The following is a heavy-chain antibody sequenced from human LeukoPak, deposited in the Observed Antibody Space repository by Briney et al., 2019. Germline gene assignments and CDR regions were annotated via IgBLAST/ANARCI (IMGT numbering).Heavy chain of an antibody. CDR3: ARDQGVAAAGTSY. CDR1: GFTFSSYS. V-gene: IGHV3-21*01. J-gene: IGHJ4*02. CDR2: ISSSSSYI. Sequence: PGGSLRLSCAASGFTFSSYSMNWVRQAPGKGLEWVSSISSSSSYIYYADSVKGRFTISRDNAKNSLYLQMNSLRAEDTAVYYCARDQGVAAAGTSYWGQGTLVTVSS. D-gene: IGHD6-13*01.